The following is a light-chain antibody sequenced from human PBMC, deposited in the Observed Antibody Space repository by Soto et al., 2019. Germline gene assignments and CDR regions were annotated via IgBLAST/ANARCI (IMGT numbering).Light chain of an antibody. CDR1: QGISSW. CDR2: GAT. J-gene: IGKJ4*01. CDR3: LQANSFPLT. Sequence: DIQMIQSPSSLSASVGDRVSITCRASQGISSWLGWYQQKPGKAPKLLIYGATILQSGVPSRFSGSGSGTEYTLTINSLQPEDFATYFCLQANSFPLTFGGGTKVEIK. V-gene: IGKV1D-12*01.